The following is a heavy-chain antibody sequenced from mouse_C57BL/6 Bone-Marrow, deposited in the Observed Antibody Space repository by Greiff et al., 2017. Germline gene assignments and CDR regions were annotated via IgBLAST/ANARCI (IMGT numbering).Heavy chain of an antibody. CDR1: GYTFTSYW. Sequence: VQGVESGAELAKPGASVKLSCKASGYTFTSYWMHWVKQRPGQGLEWIGYINPSSGYPKYNQKFKDKATLTADKSSSTAYMQLSSLTYEDSAVYYCARWLLRNSYWGQGTTLTVSA. J-gene: IGHJ2*01. D-gene: IGHD2-3*01. CDR3: ARWLLRNSY. V-gene: IGHV1-7*01. CDR2: INPSSGYP.